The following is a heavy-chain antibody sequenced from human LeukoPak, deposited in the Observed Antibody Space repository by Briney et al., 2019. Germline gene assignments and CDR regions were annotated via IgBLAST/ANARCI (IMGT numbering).Heavy chain of an antibody. J-gene: IGHJ5*02. V-gene: IGHV3-7*01. D-gene: IGHD2-2*01. CDR2: IKQDGSEK. CDR1: GFTFSSYW. Sequence: GGSLRLSCAASGFTFSSYWMSWVRQAPGKGLEWVANIKQDGSEKYYVDSVKGRFTISRDNAKNSLYLQMNSLRAEDTAVYYCAREVGSTSFFDWFDPWGQGTLVTVS. CDR3: AREVGSTSFFDWFDP.